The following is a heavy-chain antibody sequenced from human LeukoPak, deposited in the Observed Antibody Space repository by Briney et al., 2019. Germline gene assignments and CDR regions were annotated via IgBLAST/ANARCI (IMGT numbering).Heavy chain of an antibody. Sequence: GGSLRLSCAASGFTVSSNYMSWVRQAPGKGLEWVSVIYSGGSTYYADSVKGRFTISRDNSKNTLYLQMNSLRAEDTAVYYCARTSIRIAVAGGHEWFDPWGQGTLVTVSS. D-gene: IGHD6-19*01. V-gene: IGHV3-66*01. CDR3: ARTSIRIAVAGGHEWFDP. CDR2: IYSGGST. J-gene: IGHJ5*02. CDR1: GFTVSSNY.